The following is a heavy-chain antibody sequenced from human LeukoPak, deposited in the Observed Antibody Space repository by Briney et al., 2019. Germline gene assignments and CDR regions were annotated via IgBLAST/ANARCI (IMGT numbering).Heavy chain of an antibody. D-gene: IGHD3-3*01. Sequence: GGSLRLSXAASGFTFSSYGMHWVRQAPGKGLEWVAFIRYDGSNKYYADSVKGRFTISRDNSKNTLYLQMNSLRAEDTAVYYCAKDGLTIFGVVTRDAFDIWGQGTMVTVSS. J-gene: IGHJ3*02. CDR3: AKDGLTIFGVVTRDAFDI. V-gene: IGHV3-30*02. CDR2: IRYDGSNK. CDR1: GFTFSSYG.